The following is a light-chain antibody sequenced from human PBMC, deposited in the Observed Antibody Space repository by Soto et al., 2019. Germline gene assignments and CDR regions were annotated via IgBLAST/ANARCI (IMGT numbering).Light chain of an antibody. CDR1: SSDVGSYNL. CDR3: CSYAGSSTWV. V-gene: IGLV2-23*02. Sequence: QSVLTQPASVSGSPGQSITISCTGTSSDVGSYNLVSWYQQHPGRAPKLMIYEVNKRPSGVSNRFSGSQSANTASLTISGLQAEDEADYYCCSYAGSSTWVFGGGTQLTVL. J-gene: IGLJ3*02. CDR2: EVN.